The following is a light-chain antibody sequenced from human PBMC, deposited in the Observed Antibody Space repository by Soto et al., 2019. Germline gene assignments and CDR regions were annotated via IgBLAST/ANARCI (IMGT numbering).Light chain of an antibody. CDR3: QQYCSTPRT. CDR2: WAS. V-gene: IGKV4-1*01. Sequence: IVMTPSPDSLVVSLGERATINCRSSQSVLYHSNNKNYLAWYQQKPGQPPRLLIYWASTRESGVPDRFSGSGSGTDFTLTISSLQAEDVAVYYCQQYCSTPRTFGQGTKVDI. J-gene: IGKJ1*01. CDR1: QSVLYHSNNKNY.